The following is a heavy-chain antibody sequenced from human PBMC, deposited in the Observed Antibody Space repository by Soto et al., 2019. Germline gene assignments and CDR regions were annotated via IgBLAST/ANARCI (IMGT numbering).Heavy chain of an antibody. V-gene: IGHV1-18*01. CDR3: AGGPQYCSGGSCYYFDY. D-gene: IGHD2-15*01. J-gene: IGHJ4*02. CDR2: ISAYNGNT. CDR1: GYTFTSYG. Sequence: ASLKVSCKASGYTFTSYGISWVRQAPGQGLEWMGWISAYNGNTNYAQKLQGRVTMTTDTSTSTAYMELRSLRSDDTAVYYCAGGPQYCSGGSCYYFDYWGQGTLVTVPP.